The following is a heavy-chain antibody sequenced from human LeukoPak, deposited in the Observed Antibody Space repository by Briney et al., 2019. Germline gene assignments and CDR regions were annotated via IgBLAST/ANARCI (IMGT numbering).Heavy chain of an antibody. V-gene: IGHV1-8*02. J-gene: IGHJ4*02. Sequence: ASVKVSCKASGGTFSSYAISWVRQAPGQGLEWVGWMNPNSGNTGYAQTFQGKLTMTRNTSIKTAYMELRSLRSDDTAVYYCARDRYSSSSVYVFWGQGTLVTVSS. CDR3: ARDRYSSSSVYVF. CDR2: MNPNSGNT. CDR1: GGTFSSYA. D-gene: IGHD6-6*01.